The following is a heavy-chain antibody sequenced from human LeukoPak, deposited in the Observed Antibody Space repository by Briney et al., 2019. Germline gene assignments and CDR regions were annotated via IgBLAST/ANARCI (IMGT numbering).Heavy chain of an antibody. CDR1: GGSISSSNW. Sequence: SETLSLTCAVSGGSISSSNWWSWVRQPPGKGLEWIGEIYHSGSTNYNPSLKSRVTISVDKSKNQFSLNLTSVTAADTAVYYRARVGSGRYFDYWGQGTLVTVSS. V-gene: IGHV4-4*02. D-gene: IGHD2-15*01. J-gene: IGHJ4*02. CDR2: IYHSGST. CDR3: ARVGSGRYFDY.